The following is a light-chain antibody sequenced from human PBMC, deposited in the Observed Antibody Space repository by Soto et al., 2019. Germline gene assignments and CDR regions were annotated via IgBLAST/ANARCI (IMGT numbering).Light chain of an antibody. CDR3: QQYGGSPQT. CDR1: QSVRHY. V-gene: IGKV3-20*01. Sequence: EIVLTQSPGTLSLSPGERATLSCRANQSVRHYFSWYQQKPGQAPRLLIYGASRSATVIPGRFSGSGSGTDFTLTISRLEPEDFAVYYCQQYGGSPQTFGQGTNVEIK. CDR2: GAS. J-gene: IGKJ1*01.